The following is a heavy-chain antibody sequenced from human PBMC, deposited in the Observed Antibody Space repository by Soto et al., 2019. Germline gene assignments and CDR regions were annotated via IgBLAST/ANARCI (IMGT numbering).Heavy chain of an antibody. CDR2: INHSGST. J-gene: IGHJ6*02. Sequence: SETLSLTCAGYGGSFSGYYWSWIRQPPGKGLEWIGEINHSGSTNYNPSLKSRVTISVDTSKNQFSLKLSSVTAADTAVSYCARGSVPAAIDQYSYYYGMDVWGQGPTVT. D-gene: IGHD2-2*02. CDR3: ARGSVPAAIDQYSYYYGMDV. CDR1: GGSFSGYY. V-gene: IGHV4-34*01.